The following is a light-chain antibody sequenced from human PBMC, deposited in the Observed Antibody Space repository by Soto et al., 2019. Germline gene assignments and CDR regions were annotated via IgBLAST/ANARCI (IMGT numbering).Light chain of an antibody. CDR1: QSVSSF. CDR3: QQRSNWHLT. Sequence: EIVLTQSPATLSLSLGESATLSCRASQSVSSFLAWYQQKPGQAPRLLIYDASNRATGIPARISGSGSGTDFTLTISSLEPEEFAVYYCQQRSNWHLTFGGGTKVESK. CDR2: DAS. V-gene: IGKV3-11*01. J-gene: IGKJ4*01.